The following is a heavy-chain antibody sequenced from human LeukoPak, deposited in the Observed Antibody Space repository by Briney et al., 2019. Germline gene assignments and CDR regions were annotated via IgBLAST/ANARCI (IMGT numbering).Heavy chain of an antibody. CDR3: ARIPYDILTGYPPTWFDP. CDR2: INHSGST. D-gene: IGHD3-9*01. CDR1: GGSFSGYY. Sequence: SETLSFTCAVYGGSFSGYYWSWIRQPPGKGLEWIGEINHSGSTNYNPSLKSRVTISVDTSKNQFSLKLSSVTAADTAVYYCARIPYDILTGYPPTWFDPWGQGTLVTVSS. J-gene: IGHJ5*02. V-gene: IGHV4-34*01.